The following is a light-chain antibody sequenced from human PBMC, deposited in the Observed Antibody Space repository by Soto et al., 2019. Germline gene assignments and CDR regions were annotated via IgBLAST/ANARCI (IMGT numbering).Light chain of an antibody. Sequence: DIVMTQSPLSLPVTPGEPASISCRSSQSLLHSNGDTYLEWYLQKPGQSPQLLIYLGSNRASGVPDRFSGSGSGTDFTLKISRVEAEDVGVYHCMQALTAPPTFGQGTTGDIK. CDR2: LGS. CDR1: QSLLHSNGDTY. CDR3: MQALTAPPT. J-gene: IGKJ1*01. V-gene: IGKV2-28*01.